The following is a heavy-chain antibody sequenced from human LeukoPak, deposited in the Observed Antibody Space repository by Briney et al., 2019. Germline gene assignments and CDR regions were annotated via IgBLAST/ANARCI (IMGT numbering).Heavy chain of an antibody. V-gene: IGHV4-34*01. D-gene: IGHD3-10*01. CDR3: ARGKRITMVRGVRNNWFDP. Sequence: PETLSLTCAVYGGSFSGYYWSWIRQPPGKGLEWIGEINHSGSTNYNPSLKSRVTISVDTSKNQFSLKLSSVTAADTAVYYCARGKRITMVRGVRNNWFDPWGQGTLVTVSS. J-gene: IGHJ5*02. CDR1: GGSFSGYY. CDR2: INHSGST.